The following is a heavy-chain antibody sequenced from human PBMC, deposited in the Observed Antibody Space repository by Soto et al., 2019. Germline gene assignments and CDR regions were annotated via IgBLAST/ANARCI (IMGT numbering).Heavy chain of an antibody. CDR2: IYYSGST. CDR3: ATLYGDYDNYQFYF. Sequence: QVQLQESGPGLVKPSETLSLTCTVSGGSISSYYWSWIRQPPGKGLEWIGYIYYSGSTNYNPSLKSRDTIPGDTSNNQCSLQLSSVTAADTAVYYCATLYGDYDNYQFYFWGQGTLVTVSP. D-gene: IGHD4-17*01. CDR1: GGSISSYY. J-gene: IGHJ4*02. V-gene: IGHV4-59*01.